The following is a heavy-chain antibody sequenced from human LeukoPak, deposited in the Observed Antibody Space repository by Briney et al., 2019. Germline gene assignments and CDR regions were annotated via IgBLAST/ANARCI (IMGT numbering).Heavy chain of an antibody. CDR3: ARTYVYCRDV. D-gene: IGHD2-21*01. V-gene: IGHV4-59*12. CDR1: GGSISSYY. Sequence: SETLSLTCTVSGGSISSYYWSWIRQPPGKGLEWIGYIYYSGSTNYNPSLKSRVTISVDTSKNQFSLKLSSVTAADTAVYYCARTYVYCRDVWGQGTTVTVSS. J-gene: IGHJ6*02. CDR2: IYYSGST.